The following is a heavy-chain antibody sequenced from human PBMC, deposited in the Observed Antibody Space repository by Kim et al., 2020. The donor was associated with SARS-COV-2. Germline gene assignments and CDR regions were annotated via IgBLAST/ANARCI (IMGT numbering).Heavy chain of an antibody. V-gene: IGHV1-69*01. D-gene: IGHD4-17*01. Sequence: AHYAQKFQGRVTITADESTSTAYMELSSLRSEDTAVYYCARGDTVTRFDPWGQGTLVTVSS. CDR2: A. J-gene: IGHJ5*02. CDR3: ARGDTVTRFDP.